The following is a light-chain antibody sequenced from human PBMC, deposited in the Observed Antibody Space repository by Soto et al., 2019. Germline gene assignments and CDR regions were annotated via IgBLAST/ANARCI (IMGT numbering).Light chain of an antibody. J-gene: IGLJ1*01. V-gene: IGLV4-69*01. CDR2: LNSDGSH. CDR3: QTWGTGIQV. Sequence: QSVLTQSPSASASLGASVKVTCTLSSGHSRYAIAWHQQQPEKSPRYLMKLNSDGSHSKGDGIPDRFSGSSSGAERYLTISNLQSEDEADYYCQTWGTGIQVFGTGTKLTVL. CDR1: SGHSRYA.